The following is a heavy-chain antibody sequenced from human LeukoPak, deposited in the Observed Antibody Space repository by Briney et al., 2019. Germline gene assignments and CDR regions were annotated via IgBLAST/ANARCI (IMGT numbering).Heavy chain of an antibody. D-gene: IGHD1-26*01. V-gene: IGHV4/OR15-8*02. J-gene: IGHJ4*02. CDR2: VQLNGAT. Sequence: SETLSLTCVVCGGSLTHSNWWGLVRQPPGKGPEWIGEVQLNGATKYNPSLESRFSMSIDKSNNHLSLEVTSVTAAHTAMYYCTREGGAFSPFGFWGPGTLVTVSS. CDR3: TREGGAFSPFGF. CDR1: GGSLTHSNW.